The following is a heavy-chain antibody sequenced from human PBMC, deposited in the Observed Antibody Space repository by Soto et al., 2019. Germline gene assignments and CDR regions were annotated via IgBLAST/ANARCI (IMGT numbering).Heavy chain of an antibody. CDR2: ISYDGSNK. Sequence: GGSLRLSCAASGFTFSSYGMHWVRQAPGKGLEWVAVISYDGSNKYYADSVKGRFTISRDNSKNTLYLQMNSLRAEDTAVYYCAKGRRYYDSSGYAFDIWGQGTMVTV. V-gene: IGHV3-30*18. D-gene: IGHD3-22*01. J-gene: IGHJ3*02. CDR1: GFTFSSYG. CDR3: AKGRRYYDSSGYAFDI.